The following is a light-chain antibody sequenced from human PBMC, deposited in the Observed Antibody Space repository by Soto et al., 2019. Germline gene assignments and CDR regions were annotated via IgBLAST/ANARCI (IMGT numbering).Light chain of an antibody. J-gene: IGKJ3*01. Sequence: DIVMTQFPDSLTVSVGERATINCKSSRNVFSSSNNKNCLAWYQQRPGQPPKLLLSWASTRQSGVPDRFSGSGSGSDFTLNIDNLQAVDVAVYYCQQIYGEPFTFGPGTKLEVK. V-gene: IGKV4-1*01. CDR3: QQIYGEPFT. CDR1: RNVFSSSNNKNC. CDR2: WAS.